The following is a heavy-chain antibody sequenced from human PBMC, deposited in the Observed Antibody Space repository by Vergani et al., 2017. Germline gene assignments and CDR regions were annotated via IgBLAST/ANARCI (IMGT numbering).Heavy chain of an antibody. CDR2: IITFFGTT. V-gene: IGHV1-69*13. CDR1: GGPFKNSA. Sequence: QVQLVQSGAEVKKPGSSVKVSCKASGGPFKNSAFSWVRQVPGQGLEWMGRIITFFGTTDYAQKFQGRFTIIADEFTKTVDMQLSNLRSEDTAVYYCARDXSQERIAAASTHLGWGQGTLVTVSS. D-gene: IGHD6-13*01. CDR3: ARDXSQERIAAASTHLG. J-gene: IGHJ4*02.